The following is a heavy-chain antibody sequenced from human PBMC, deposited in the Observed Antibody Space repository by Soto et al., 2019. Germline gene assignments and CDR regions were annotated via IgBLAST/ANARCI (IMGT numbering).Heavy chain of an antibody. CDR2: ISYDGSNK. CDR3: SSRAGYSSSGSHPYHLDF. D-gene: IGHD6-13*01. J-gene: IGHJ4*02. CDR1: GFTFSSYA. V-gene: IGHV3-30-3*01. Sequence: VQLVESGGGVVQPGRSLRLSCAASGFTFSSYAMHWVRQAPGKGLEWVAVISYDGSNKYYADSVKGRFTISRDNSKNTLYLQMNSRRTEDTAVYYYSSRAGYSSSGSHPYHLDFWGQGTLVTVSS.